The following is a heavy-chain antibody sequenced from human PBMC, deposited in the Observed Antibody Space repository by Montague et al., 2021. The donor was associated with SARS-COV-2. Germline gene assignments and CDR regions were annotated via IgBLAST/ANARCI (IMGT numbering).Heavy chain of an antibody. CDR1: GDSVSSNSAA. Sequence: CAISGDSVSSNSAAWNWIRQSPSRGLEWLGRTYYRSKWYNDYALSVKSRITINPDTSKNQFSLQLNSVTPEDTAAYYCAREQQWLGAAYYYYGMDVWGQGTTVTVSS. V-gene: IGHV6-1*01. CDR2: TYYRSKWYN. CDR3: AREQQWLGAAYYYYGMDV. J-gene: IGHJ6*02. D-gene: IGHD6-19*01.